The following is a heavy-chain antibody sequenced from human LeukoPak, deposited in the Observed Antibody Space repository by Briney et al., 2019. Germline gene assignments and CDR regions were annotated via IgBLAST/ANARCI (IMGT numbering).Heavy chain of an antibody. CDR3: ARDSGSYSFDY. J-gene: IGHJ4*02. D-gene: IGHD1-26*01. Sequence: GGSLRLSCAASGFTFSSYSMNWVHQAPGKGLEWVSFISRSSRTIYYADSVKGRFTISRDSAKNSLCLQMNSLRDEDTAVYYCARDSGSYSFDYWGQGTLLTVSS. V-gene: IGHV3-48*02. CDR1: GFTFSSYS. CDR2: ISRSSRTI.